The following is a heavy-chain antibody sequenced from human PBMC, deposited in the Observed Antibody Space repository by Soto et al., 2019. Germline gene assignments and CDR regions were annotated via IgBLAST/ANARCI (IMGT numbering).Heavy chain of an antibody. V-gene: IGHV3-48*02. CDR3: ARDPRYCSGGSCYPAPFDY. CDR1: GFTFSSYS. Sequence: PGGSLRLSCAASGFTFSSYSMNWVRQAPGKGLEWVSYISSSSSTIYYADSVKGRFTISRDNAKNSLYLQMNSLGDEDTAVYYCARDPRYCSGGSCYPAPFDYWGQGTLVTVSS. D-gene: IGHD2-15*01. J-gene: IGHJ4*02. CDR2: ISSSSSTI.